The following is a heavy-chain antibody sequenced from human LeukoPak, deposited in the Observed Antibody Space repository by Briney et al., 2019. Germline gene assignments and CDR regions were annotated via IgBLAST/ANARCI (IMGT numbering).Heavy chain of an antibody. Sequence: ASVKVSCKASGGTFSSYAISWVRQAPGQGLEWMGRIIPIFGTANYAQKFQGRVTITTDESTSTAYMELSSLRSEDTAVYYCARGSVEAARPLDYWGQGTLVTVSS. V-gene: IGHV1-69*05. CDR1: GGTFSSYA. CDR3: ARGSVEAARPLDY. J-gene: IGHJ4*02. D-gene: IGHD6-6*01. CDR2: IIPIFGTA.